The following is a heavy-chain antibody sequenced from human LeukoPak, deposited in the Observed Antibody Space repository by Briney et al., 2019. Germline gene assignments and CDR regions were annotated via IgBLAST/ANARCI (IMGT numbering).Heavy chain of an antibody. CDR1: GFTFSSYS. Sequence: GGSLRLSCAASGFTFSSYSMNWVRQAPGKGLEWVSYISSSSTIYYADSVKGRFTISRDNAKNSLYLQMNSLRAEDTAVYYCARNIPPTPSDYWGQGTLVTVSS. J-gene: IGHJ4*02. CDR3: ARNIPPTPSDY. D-gene: IGHD2-21*01. V-gene: IGHV3-48*04. CDR2: ISSSSTI.